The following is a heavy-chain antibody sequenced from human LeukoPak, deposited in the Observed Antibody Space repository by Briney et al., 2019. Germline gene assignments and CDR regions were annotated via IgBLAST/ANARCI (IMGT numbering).Heavy chain of an antibody. CDR3: ARGASSGYDHHFDY. D-gene: IGHD5-12*01. CDR1: GGSFSGYY. J-gene: IGHJ4*02. Sequence: SETLSLTCAVYGGSFSGYYWSWIRQPPGKGLEWIGEINHSGSTYYNPSLKSRVTISVDTSKNQFSLKLSSVTAADTAVYYRARGASSGYDHHFDYWGQGTLVTVSS. CDR2: INHSGST. V-gene: IGHV4-34*01.